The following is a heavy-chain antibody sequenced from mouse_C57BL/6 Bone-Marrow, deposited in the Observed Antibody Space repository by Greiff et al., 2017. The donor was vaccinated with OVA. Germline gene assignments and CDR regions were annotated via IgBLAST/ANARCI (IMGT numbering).Heavy chain of an antibody. CDR1: GFTFSSYG. J-gene: IGHJ2*01. CDR2: ISSGGSYT. V-gene: IGHV5-6*01. Sequence: EVNVVESGGDLVKPGGSLKLSCAASGFTFSSYGMSWVRQTPDKRLEWVATISSGGSYTYYPDSVKGRFTISRDNAKNTLYLQMSSLKSEDTAMYYCARHGILYPYFDYWGQGTTLTVSS. CDR3: ARHGILYPYFDY.